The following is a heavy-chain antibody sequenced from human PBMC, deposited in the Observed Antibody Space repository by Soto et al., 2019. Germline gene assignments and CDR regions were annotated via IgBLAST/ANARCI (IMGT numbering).Heavy chain of an antibody. D-gene: IGHD2-21*01. CDR2: IFYSGST. Sequence: SETKPLTCNVSGGNIITSRSYWTWNKKPPGKGLEWLANIFYSGSTYYNPSLASRVTVSVDTSKNEFSLKLRSVTAADTAVYYCARQPTTGDTDLWFDPWGQGTLVTVSS. J-gene: IGHJ5*02. CDR1: GGNIITSRSY. CDR3: ARQPTTGDTDLWFDP. V-gene: IGHV4-39*01.